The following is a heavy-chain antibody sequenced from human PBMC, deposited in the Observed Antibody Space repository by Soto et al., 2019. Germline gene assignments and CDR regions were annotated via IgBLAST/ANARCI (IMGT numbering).Heavy chain of an antibody. CDR1: GFTFSSYA. V-gene: IGHV3-23*01. CDR3: AKVQHSYYDCWCGYKPVAS. J-gene: IGHJ4*02. CDR2: ISGSGGST. D-gene: IGHD3-3*01. Sequence: EVQLLESGGGLVQPGGSLRLSCAASGFTFSSYAMSWVRQAPGKGLEWVSAISGSGGSTYYADSVKGRFTISRDNSKNTRYLHMNRMRAEDTAVYYCAKVQHSYYDCWCGYKPVASWGQGSLVAASS.